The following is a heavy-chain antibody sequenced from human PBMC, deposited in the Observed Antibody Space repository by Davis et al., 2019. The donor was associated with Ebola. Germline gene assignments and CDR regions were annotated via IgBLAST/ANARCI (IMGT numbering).Heavy chain of an antibody. J-gene: IGHJ4*02. CDR1: GGTFSNNI. CDR3: AGMHGFGEGWPGG. CDR2: FIPILGRP. Sequence: AASVKVSCKASGGTFSNNIISWVRQAPGQGLEWMGRFIPILGRPNYAQNFQGRVTITADESTSTAYMELSRLTSEDTAVYFCAGMHGFGEGWPGGWGQGTLVTVSS. V-gene: IGHV1-69*02. D-gene: IGHD3-10*01.